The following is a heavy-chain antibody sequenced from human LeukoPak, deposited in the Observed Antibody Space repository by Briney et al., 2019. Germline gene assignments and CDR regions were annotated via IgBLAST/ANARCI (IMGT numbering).Heavy chain of an antibody. CDR1: GGSFSGYY. J-gene: IGHJ4*02. V-gene: IGHV4-34*01. Sequence: SETLSLTCAVYGGSFSGYYWSWIRQPPGKGLEWIGEINHSGSTNYNPSLKSRVTISVDTSKNQFSLKLSSVTAADTAVYYCARETPHFDYWGQGTLVTVSS. CDR3: ARETPHFDY. CDR2: INHSGST.